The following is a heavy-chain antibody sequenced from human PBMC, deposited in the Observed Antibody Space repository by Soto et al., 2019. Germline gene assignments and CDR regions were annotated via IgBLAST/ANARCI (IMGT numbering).Heavy chain of an antibody. D-gene: IGHD1-20*01. V-gene: IGHV4-39*01. J-gene: IGHJ4*02. Sequence: PSETLSLTCTVSGGSISSSSYYWGWIRQPPGKGLEWIGSIYYSGSTYYNPSLKSRVTISVDTSKNQFSLKLSSVTAADTAVYYCAREFLVYNWNYFDYWGQGTLVTVSS. CDR1: GGSISSSSYY. CDR3: AREFLVYNWNYFDY. CDR2: IYYSGST.